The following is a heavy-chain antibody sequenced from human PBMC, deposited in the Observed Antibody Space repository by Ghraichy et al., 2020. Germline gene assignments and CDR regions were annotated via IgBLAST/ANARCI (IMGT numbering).Heavy chain of an antibody. CDR3: AKERSTTNHYAF. J-gene: IGHJ4*02. V-gene: IGHV3-23*01. CDR2: LRGSGDST. CDR1: GFTFSTYA. Sequence: GGSLRLSCAASGFTFSTYAMSWVRQAPGKGLEWDSALRGSGDSTYYADSVKGRFTISRDNSKNTLYLQMNSLSVEDTAVYFCAKERSTTNHYAFWGQGTLVTVSS. D-gene: IGHD2/OR15-2a*01.